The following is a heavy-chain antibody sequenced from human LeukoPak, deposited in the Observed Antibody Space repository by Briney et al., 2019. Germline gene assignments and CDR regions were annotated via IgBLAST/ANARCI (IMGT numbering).Heavy chain of an antibody. D-gene: IGHD3-3*01. CDR3: AKAPPKEHDFWSGYYNYMDV. V-gene: IGHV4-34*01. Sequence: SETLSLTCAVYGGSFSGYYWNWIRQSPGKGLEWIGEINHSGSTNFNPSLKSRVAISVDTSQKQVSLRLTSVTAADTAVYYCAKAPPKEHDFWSGYYNYMDVWGKGTTVTVSS. J-gene: IGHJ6*03. CDR2: INHSGST. CDR1: GGSFSGYY.